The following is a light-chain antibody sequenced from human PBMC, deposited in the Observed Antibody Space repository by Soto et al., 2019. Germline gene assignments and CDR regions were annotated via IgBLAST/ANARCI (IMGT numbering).Light chain of an antibody. CDR2: DVS. CDR1: SSDVGTYNY. Sequence: QSALTQPASVSGSPGQSITISCTGTSSDVGTYNYVSWYQQHPGKAPKLIIYDVSTRPSGLSNRFSGSKSGNTASLTISGLQVEDEADYFCSSYASTSTLVVFGGGTKLTVL. V-gene: IGLV2-14*01. J-gene: IGLJ2*01. CDR3: SSYASTSTLVV.